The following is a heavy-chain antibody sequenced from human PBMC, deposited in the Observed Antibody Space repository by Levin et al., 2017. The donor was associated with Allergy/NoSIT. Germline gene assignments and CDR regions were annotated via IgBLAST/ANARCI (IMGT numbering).Heavy chain of an antibody. Sequence: ASVKVSCKASGYTFTTYAMTWVRQAPGQGLEWMGCISTNTGNPTYAQAFRGRIVFSMDTSVSTAYLQISSLKAEDTAVYYCARVVGRCSSTSCYLAYWGPGTLVTVSS. CDR2: ISTNTGNP. D-gene: IGHD2-2*01. V-gene: IGHV7-4-1*02. CDR1: GYTFTTYA. J-gene: IGHJ4*02. CDR3: ARVVGRCSSTSCYLAY.